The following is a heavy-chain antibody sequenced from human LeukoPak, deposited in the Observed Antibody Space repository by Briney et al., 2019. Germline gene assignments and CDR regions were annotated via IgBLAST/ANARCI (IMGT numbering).Heavy chain of an antibody. CDR1: GYTLTELS. CDR2: FDPEDGET. V-gene: IGHV1-24*01. J-gene: IGHJ5*02. CDR3: AREVNYYDSSGAGYNWFDP. D-gene: IGHD3-22*01. Sequence: ASVKVSCKVSGYTLTELSMHWVRQAPGKGLEWMGGFDPEDGETIYAQKFQGRVTMTTDTSTSTAYMELRSLRSDDTAVYYCAREVNYYDSSGAGYNWFDPWGQGTLVTVSS.